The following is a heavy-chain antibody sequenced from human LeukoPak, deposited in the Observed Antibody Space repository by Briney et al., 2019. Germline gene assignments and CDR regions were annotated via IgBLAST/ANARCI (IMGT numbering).Heavy chain of an antibody. J-gene: IGHJ4*02. CDR3: AKDRGYSGYDLDY. D-gene: IGHD5-12*01. Sequence: GGSLRLSCAASGFTFSSYGMHWVRQAPGKGLEWVAFIRYDGSNKYYADSVKGRFTISRDNSKNTLYLQMNSLRAEDTAVYYCAKDRGYSGYDLDYWDQGTLVTVSS. V-gene: IGHV3-30*02. CDR2: IRYDGSNK. CDR1: GFTFSSYG.